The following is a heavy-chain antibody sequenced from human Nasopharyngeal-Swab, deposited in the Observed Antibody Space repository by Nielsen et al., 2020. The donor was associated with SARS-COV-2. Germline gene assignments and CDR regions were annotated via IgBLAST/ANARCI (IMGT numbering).Heavy chain of an antibody. V-gene: IGHV1-8*01. D-gene: IGHD6-13*01. CDR1: GYTFTNYD. CDR2: MNPNSGNT. CDR3: ARALGIAAAGTSSLYGY. J-gene: IGHJ4*02. Sequence: ASVKVSCKASGYTFTNYDINWVRQATGQGLEWMGWMNPNSGNTGYAQIFQGRVSMTRNTSISTAYMELRSLRSDDTAVYYCARALGIAAAGTSSLYGYWGQGTLVTVSS.